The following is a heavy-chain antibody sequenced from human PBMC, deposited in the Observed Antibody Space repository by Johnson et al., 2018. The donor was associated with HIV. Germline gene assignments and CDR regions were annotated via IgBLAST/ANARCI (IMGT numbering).Heavy chain of an antibody. CDR3: VRGHYGSGSYYAFEV. CDR1: GFTFSDFY. J-gene: IGHJ3*01. CDR2: ISTTGTTI. Sequence: QVQLVESGGGLVKPGGSLRLSCAASGFTFSDFYMSWIRQAPGRGLEWISYISTTGTTIYYAESVKDRFTISRDNAKNSLYLQMNSLRAEDTALYYCVRGHYGSGSYYAFEVWGQGTMVTVSS. D-gene: IGHD3-10*01. V-gene: IGHV3-11*04.